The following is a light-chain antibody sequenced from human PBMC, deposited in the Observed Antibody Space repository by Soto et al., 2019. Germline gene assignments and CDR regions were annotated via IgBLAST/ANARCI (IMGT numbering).Light chain of an antibody. J-gene: IGKJ1*01. CDR2: DAS. V-gene: IGKV3-20*01. CDR1: QSVSSNF. CDR3: QQYGSSLRT. Sequence: EIVLTQSPGTLSLSPGERATLSCRASQSVSSNFLAWYQQKPGQAPRLLIYDASNRATGIPDRFSGSGSGSDFTLTISRLEPEDFAVYYCQQYGSSLRTFGQRTKVEIK.